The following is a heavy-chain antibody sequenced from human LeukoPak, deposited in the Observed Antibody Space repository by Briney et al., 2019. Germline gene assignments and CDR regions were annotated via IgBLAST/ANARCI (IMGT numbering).Heavy chain of an antibody. J-gene: IGHJ6*01. CDR3: FFFPNMVRGFIIDYYFMDV. V-gene: IGHV3-21*01. D-gene: IGHD3-10*01. Sequence: EWVSSISSSSSYIYYADSVKGRFTISRDNAKNSLYLQMNGLRVDDTAVYYCFFFPNMVRGFIIDYYFMDVWGQGTTVTVSS. CDR2: ISSSSSYI.